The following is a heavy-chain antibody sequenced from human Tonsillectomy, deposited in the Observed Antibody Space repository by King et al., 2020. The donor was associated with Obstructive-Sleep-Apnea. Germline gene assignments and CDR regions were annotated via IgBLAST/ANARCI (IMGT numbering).Heavy chain of an antibody. D-gene: IGHD6-19*01. CDR3: ARRLGSSGWVFFDP. CDR1: GASISSYY. V-gene: IGHV4-59*08. J-gene: IGHJ5*02. CDR2: IYYSGST. Sequence: VQLQESGPGLVKPSETLSLTCTVSGASISSYYWSWIRQPPGKGLEWIGYIYYSGSTNYNPSHKSRVTMSVDTSKTQFSLKLRSVSAADTSVYYCARRLGSSGWVFFDPWGQGALVTVSS.